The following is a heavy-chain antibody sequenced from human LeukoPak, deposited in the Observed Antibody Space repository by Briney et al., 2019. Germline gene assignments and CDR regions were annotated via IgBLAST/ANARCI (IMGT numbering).Heavy chain of an antibody. CDR1: GGSISSSSYY. J-gene: IGHJ4*02. CDR3: NIVVPAAISRPHLDY. D-gene: IGHD2-2*01. CDR2: IYYSGST. Sequence: PSETLSLTCTVSGGSISSSSYYWGWIRQPPGKGLECIGSIYYSGSTYYNPSLKSRVTISVDTSKNQFSLKLSSVTAADTAVYYCNIVVPAAISRPHLDYWGQGTLVTVSS. V-gene: IGHV4-39*01.